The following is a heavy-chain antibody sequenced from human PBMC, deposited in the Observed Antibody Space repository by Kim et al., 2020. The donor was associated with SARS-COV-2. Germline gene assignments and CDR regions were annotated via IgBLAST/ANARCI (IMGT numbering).Heavy chain of an antibody. Sequence: SETLSLTCTVSGYSISSGYYWGWIRQPPGKGLEWIGSIYHSGSTYYNPSLKSRVTISVDTSKNQFSLKLSSVTAADTAVYYCARVLRITMVRGVLDAFDIWGQGTRVTVSS. CDR1: GYSISSGYY. CDR3: ARVLRITMVRGVLDAFDI. J-gene: IGHJ3*02. V-gene: IGHV4-38-2*02. CDR2: IYHSGST. D-gene: IGHD3-10*01.